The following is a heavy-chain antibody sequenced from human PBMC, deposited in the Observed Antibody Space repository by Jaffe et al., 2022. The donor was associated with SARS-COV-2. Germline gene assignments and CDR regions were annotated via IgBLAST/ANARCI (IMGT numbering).Heavy chain of an antibody. CDR2: IWYDGSNK. Sequence: QVQLVESGGGVVQPGRSLRLSCAASGFTFSSYGMHWVRQAPGKGLEWVAVIWYDGSNKYYADSVKGRFTISRDNSKNTLYLQMNSLRAEDTAVYYCARDGKDFWSGIPYYYYGMDVWGQGTTVTVSS. CDR1: GFTFSSYG. D-gene: IGHD3-3*01. J-gene: IGHJ6*02. V-gene: IGHV3-33*01. CDR3: ARDGKDFWSGIPYYYYGMDV.